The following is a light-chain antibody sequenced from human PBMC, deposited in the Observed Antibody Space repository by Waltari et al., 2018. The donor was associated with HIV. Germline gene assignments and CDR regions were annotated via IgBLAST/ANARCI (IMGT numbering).Light chain of an antibody. CDR2: EVT. CDR3: SSYAGSKVL. V-gene: IGLV2-8*01. J-gene: IGLJ2*01. Sequence: QSALTQPPSASGSPGQSVTLSCPGTSSDVGASNYVSWYQQYPGKAPKLMIYEVTKRPSGVPDRFSGSKSGNTASLTVSGLQAEDEADYYCSSYAGSKVLFGGGTELTVL. CDR1: SSDVGASNY.